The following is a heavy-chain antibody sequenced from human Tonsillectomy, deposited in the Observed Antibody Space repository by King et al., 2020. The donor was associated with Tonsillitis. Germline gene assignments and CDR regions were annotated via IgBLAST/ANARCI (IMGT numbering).Heavy chain of an antibody. D-gene: IGHD3-22*01. J-gene: IGHJ6*03. CDR1: GFTFGSYA. CDR2: ISGSGGSK. CDR3: AKDFYDSSGYYYYYYYMDV. Sequence: DVQLVESGGGLVQPGGSLRLSCAASGFTFGSYAMSWVRQAPGKGLEWGSAISGSGGSKYYADSVKGRFTISRDSSKNTLCLQMNSLRAEDTAVYYCAKDFYDSSGYYYYYYYMDVWGKGTTVTVSS. V-gene: IGHV3-23*04.